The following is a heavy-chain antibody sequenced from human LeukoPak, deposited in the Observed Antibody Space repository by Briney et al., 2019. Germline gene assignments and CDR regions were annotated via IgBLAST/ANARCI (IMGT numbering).Heavy chain of an antibody. Sequence: SQTLSLTCALSGDSVSSNSVGWHWLRQSPSRGLEWLGRTYYRSKWYNDYPISMKSRMTINPDTSKTQVSLQLNSVTPEDTAVYYCARSSSSSYDYWGQGTLVTVSS. CDR2: TYYRSKWYN. CDR3: ARSSSSSYDY. CDR1: GDSVSSNSVG. J-gene: IGHJ4*02. V-gene: IGHV6-1*01. D-gene: IGHD6-6*01.